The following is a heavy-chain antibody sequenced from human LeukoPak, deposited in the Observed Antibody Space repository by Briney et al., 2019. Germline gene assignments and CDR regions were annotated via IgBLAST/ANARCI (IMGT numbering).Heavy chain of an antibody. CDR3: AKWGDQRSHFDY. Sequence: GGSLRLSCAASGFTFSSYGMSWVRQAPGKGLEWVSAISGSGGSTYYADSVKGRFTTSRDNSKNTLYLQMNSLRAEDTAVYYCAKWGDQRSHFDYWGQGTLVTVSS. V-gene: IGHV3-23*01. D-gene: IGHD3-16*01. CDR2: ISGSGGST. CDR1: GFTFSSYG. J-gene: IGHJ4*02.